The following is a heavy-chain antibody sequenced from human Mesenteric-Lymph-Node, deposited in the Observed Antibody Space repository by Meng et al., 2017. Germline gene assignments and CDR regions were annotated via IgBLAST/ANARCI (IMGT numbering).Heavy chain of an antibody. Sequence: ETLKISCTVSGGSISSYYWSWIRQPVGKGLEWIGRVHASGSTNANPSLRSRVTISVDTSRNQFSLNLSSMTATDTAVYYCARWPGSFDYWSRGTLVTVSS. CDR2: VHASGST. J-gene: IGHJ2*01. V-gene: IGHV4-4*07. CDR1: GGSISSYY. CDR3: ARWPGSFDY.